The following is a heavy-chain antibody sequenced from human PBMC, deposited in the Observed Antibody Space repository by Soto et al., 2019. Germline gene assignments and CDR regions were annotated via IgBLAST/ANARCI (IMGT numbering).Heavy chain of an antibody. V-gene: IGHV1-69*01. J-gene: IGHJ3*02. D-gene: IGHD3-10*01. CDR2: IIPIFGTA. CDR1: GGTFSSYA. Sequence: QVQLVQSGAEVKKPGSSVKDSCKASGGTFSSYAISWVRQAPGQGLEWMGGIIPIFGTANYAQKFQGRVTITADESTSTAYMELSSLRSEDTAVYYCARDGEPPMVRGDKNAFDIWGQGTMVTVSS. CDR3: ARDGEPPMVRGDKNAFDI.